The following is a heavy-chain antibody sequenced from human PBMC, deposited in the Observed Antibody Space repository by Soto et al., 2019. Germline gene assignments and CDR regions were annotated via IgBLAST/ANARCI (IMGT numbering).Heavy chain of an antibody. J-gene: IGHJ4*02. CDR2: IDWDDDK. V-gene: IGHV2-70*04. CDR1: GFSLSTSGMR. D-gene: IGHD3-22*01. CDR3: ARTYYSTYYYDSSGYYLDYFDY. Sequence: PTLVNPTHTLTLTCTFSGFSLSTSGMRVSWIRQPPGKALEWLARIDWDDDKFYSTSLKTRLTISKDTSKNQVVLTMTNMDPVDTATYYCARTYYSTYYYDSSGYYLDYFDYWGQGTLVTVSS.